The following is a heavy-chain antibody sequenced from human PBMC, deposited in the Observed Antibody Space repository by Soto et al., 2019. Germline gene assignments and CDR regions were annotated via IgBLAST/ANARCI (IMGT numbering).Heavy chain of an antibody. Sequence: PGESLKISCKGSGYSFTSYWIGWVRQMPGKGLEWMGIIYPGDSDTRYSPSFQGQVTISADKSISTAYLQWSSLKASDTAMYYCASSDSSGYYYGPDAFDIWGQGKMVTVSS. CDR3: ASSDSSGYYYGPDAFDI. CDR2: IYPGDSDT. CDR1: GYSFTSYW. V-gene: IGHV5-51*01. D-gene: IGHD3-22*01. J-gene: IGHJ3*02.